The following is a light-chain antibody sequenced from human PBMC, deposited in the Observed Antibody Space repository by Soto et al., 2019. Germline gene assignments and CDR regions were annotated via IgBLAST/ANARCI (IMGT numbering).Light chain of an antibody. V-gene: IGKV3-15*01. Sequence: EIVMTQSQATLSVSPGERATLSCRASQSVSSNLAWYQQKPGQAARLLIHGASTRATGIPARFSGSGSGTEFTLTNNSLPSEDFAVYYCQQYNNWPPWTFGQGTKVEIK. CDR3: QQYNNWPPWT. J-gene: IGKJ1*01. CDR2: GAS. CDR1: QSVSSN.